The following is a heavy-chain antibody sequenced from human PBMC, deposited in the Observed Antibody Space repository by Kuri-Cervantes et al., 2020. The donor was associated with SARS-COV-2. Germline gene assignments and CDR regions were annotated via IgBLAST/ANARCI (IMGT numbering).Heavy chain of an antibody. D-gene: IGHD6-13*01. CDR3: ARGTRSNSSSWYLVRDY. CDR2: IYHSGST. CDR1: GYSISSGYY. V-gene: IGHV4-38-2*02. Sequence: SETLSLTCTVSGYSISSGYYWGWIRQPPGKGLEWIGSIYHSGSTYYNPSLKSRVTISVDTSKNQFSLKLSSVTAADTAVYYCARGTRSNSSSWYLVRDYWGQGTLVTVSS. J-gene: IGHJ4*02.